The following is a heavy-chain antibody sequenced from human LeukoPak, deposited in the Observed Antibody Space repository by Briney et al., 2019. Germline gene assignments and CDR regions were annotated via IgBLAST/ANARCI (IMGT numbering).Heavy chain of an antibody. Sequence: GGSLRLSCAASGFTFSNAWMSWVRQAPGKGLEWVGRIKSKTDGGTTDYAAPVKGRFTISRDDSKNTLYPQMNSLKTEDTGVYYCTTDWSLHRGCSSTSCYAYSGYDEFVYWGQGTLVTVSS. CDR2: IKSKTDGGTT. CDR3: TTDWSLHRGCSSTSCYAYSGYDEFVY. CDR1: GFTFSNAW. V-gene: IGHV3-15*01. J-gene: IGHJ4*02. D-gene: IGHD2-2*01.